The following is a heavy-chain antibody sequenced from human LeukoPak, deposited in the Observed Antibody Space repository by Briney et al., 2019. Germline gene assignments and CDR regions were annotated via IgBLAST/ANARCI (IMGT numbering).Heavy chain of an antibody. CDR3: ARDQVLLGMDV. V-gene: IGHV3-23*01. CDR1: GFTVSSYA. D-gene: IGHD3-16*01. J-gene: IGHJ6*02. CDR2: ISGGGGGI. Sequence: PGGSLRLSCAGSGFTVSSYAMSWVRQAPGKGLEWVSAISGGGGGIFYADPVKGRFTSSRDNSKNTLYLQMNSLRAEDTAVCYCARDQVLLGMDVWGQGTTVTVSS.